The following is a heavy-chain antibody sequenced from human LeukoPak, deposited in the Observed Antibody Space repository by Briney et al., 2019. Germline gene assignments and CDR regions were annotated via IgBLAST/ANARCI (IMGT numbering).Heavy chain of an antibody. V-gene: IGHV3-23*01. CDR2: ISGSGGSP. CDR1: GFTFSRYG. Sequence: GGSLRLSCAASGFTFSRYGMSWVRQAPGKGLEWVSGISGSGGSPYYADSVKGRFTISRDNSKNTLYLQMNSLRAEDTAVYYCARVGVAGTGWFDPWGQGTLVTVSS. J-gene: IGHJ5*02. D-gene: IGHD6-19*01. CDR3: ARVGVAGTGWFDP.